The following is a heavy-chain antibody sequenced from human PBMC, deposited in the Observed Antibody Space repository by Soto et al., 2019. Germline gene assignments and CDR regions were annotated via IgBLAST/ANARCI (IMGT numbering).Heavy chain of an antibody. CDR3: AAGDSSDTGDY. D-gene: IGHD5-18*01. V-gene: IGHV1-69*01. J-gene: IGHJ4*02. CDR1: GATLSTHG. CDR2: TNPIIGTT. Sequence: QVQLVQSGAEVKKPGSSVKVSCKASGATLSTHGISWVRQAPGQGLEWMGGTNPIIGTTDYAEKFQGRVKITADESTTTSYMELSSLRPDDTAVYYCAAGDSSDTGDYWGQGTLVTVSS.